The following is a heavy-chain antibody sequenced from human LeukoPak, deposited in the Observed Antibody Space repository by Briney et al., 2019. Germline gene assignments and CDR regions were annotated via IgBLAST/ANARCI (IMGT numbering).Heavy chain of an antibody. V-gene: IGHV3-66*01. J-gene: IGHJ6*04. CDR1: GFTFSSYA. D-gene: IGHD3-10*01. CDR2: IYSGGST. CDR3: ARDGVRASDV. Sequence: SGGSLRLSCAASGFTFSSYAMSWVRQAPGKGLEWVSVIYSGGSTYYADSVKGRFTISRDNSKNTLYLQMNSLRAEDTAVYYCARDGVRASDVWGKGTTVTISS.